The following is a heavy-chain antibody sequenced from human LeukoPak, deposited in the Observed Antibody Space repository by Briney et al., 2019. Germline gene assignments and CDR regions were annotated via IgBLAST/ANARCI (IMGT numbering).Heavy chain of an antibody. D-gene: IGHD3-3*01. CDR2: INPSSGDT. V-gene: IGHV1-2*06. J-gene: IGHJ4*02. Sequence: ASVKVSCQASGYTFTGYYMHWVRQAPGQGLEWMGRINPSSGDTNYAQIFQGRVTMTRDTSISTAYMELSKLKSDDTAVYYCARSRRITIFGVVISYFDYWGQGTQVTVSS. CDR3: ARSRRITIFGVVISYFDY. CDR1: GYTFTGYY.